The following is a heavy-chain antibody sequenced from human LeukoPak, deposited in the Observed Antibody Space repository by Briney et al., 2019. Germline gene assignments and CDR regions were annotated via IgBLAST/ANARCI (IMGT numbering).Heavy chain of an antibody. D-gene: IGHD3-10*02. J-gene: IGHJ6*04. V-gene: IGHV3-48*03. CDR2: ISSSGGTI. CDR1: GFTLSSYE. CDR3: AKLGITMTGGV. Sequence: GGSLRLSCAASGFTLSSYEMNSVRQAPGKGLEWVSYISSSGGTIYYADSVKGRFTISRNNAKNSLYLQMNSLRAEDTAVYYCAKLGITMTGGVWGKGTTVTISS.